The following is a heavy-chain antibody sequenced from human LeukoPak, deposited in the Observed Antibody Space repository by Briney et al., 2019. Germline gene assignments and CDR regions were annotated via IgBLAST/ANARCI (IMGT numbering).Heavy chain of an antibody. Sequence: SETLSLTCTASGGSITDRSYYWGWIRQAPGKGLEWIGYIYYRGSTNYNPSLKSRVTISVDTSKNQFSLKLSSVTAADTAVYYCARGSPDSDYGDYVAPPNYYYYGMDVWGQGTTVTVSS. CDR1: GGSITDRSYY. J-gene: IGHJ6*02. CDR3: ARGSPDSDYGDYVAPPNYYYYGMDV. D-gene: IGHD4-17*01. CDR2: IYYRGST. V-gene: IGHV4-61*05.